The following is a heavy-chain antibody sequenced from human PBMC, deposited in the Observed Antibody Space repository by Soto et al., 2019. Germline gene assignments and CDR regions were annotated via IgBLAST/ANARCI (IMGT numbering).Heavy chain of an antibody. CDR1: GYSFTIYW. CDR2: IYPGDSDT. CDR3: ARGSYCSGGSCYDWFDP. Sequence: PGESLKISCKGSGYSFTIYWIGWVRQMPGKGLEWMGIIYPGDSDTRYSPSFQGQVTISADKSISTAYLQWSSLKASDTAMYYCARGSYCSGGSCYDWFDPWGQGTLVTVSS. V-gene: IGHV5-51*01. D-gene: IGHD2-15*01. J-gene: IGHJ5*02.